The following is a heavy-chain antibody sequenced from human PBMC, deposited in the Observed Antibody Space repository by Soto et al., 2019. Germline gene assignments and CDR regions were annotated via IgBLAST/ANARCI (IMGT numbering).Heavy chain of an antibody. V-gene: IGHV1-69*02. D-gene: IGHD4-4*01. J-gene: IGHJ4*02. Sequence: QVQLVQSGAEVKSAGSSVKVSCKASGDTFNFSSINWVRQAPGLGLESVGMVNRILSMSNYAQTFQGRVTITADKCTGTAYMELSRVRSADRAIYYCGRNYSSVNRAFDSWGQGALGNVSS. CDR3: GRNYSSVNRAFDS. CDR2: VNRILSMS. CDR1: GDTFNFSS.